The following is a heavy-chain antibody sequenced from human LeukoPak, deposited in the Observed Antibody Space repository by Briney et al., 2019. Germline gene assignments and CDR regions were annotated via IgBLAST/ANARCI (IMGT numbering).Heavy chain of an antibody. Sequence: QPGGSQRLSCAASGFSFSDYAMSWVRQARGKGLEWVSAISGTGDKTYYADSVKGRFTISRDESKSTLYLQMSSLRAEDTAMYYCVKGVWAMAGTPIEYFRNWGQGTLVTVSS. J-gene: IGHJ1*01. D-gene: IGHD6-19*01. V-gene: IGHV3-23*01. CDR2: ISGTGDKT. CDR3: VKGVWAMAGTPIEYFRN. CDR1: GFSFSDYA.